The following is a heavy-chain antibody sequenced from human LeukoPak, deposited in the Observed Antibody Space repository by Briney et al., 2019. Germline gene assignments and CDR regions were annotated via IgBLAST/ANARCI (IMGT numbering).Heavy chain of an antibody. V-gene: IGHV4-59*01. CDR3: ARPYNFWSGYDAFDI. CDR1: GGSISSYY. Sequence: SQTLSLTCTVSGGSISSYYWSWIRQPPGKGLEWIGYIYYTGSTNYNPSLKSRVTISVDTSKNQFSLKLSSVTAADTAVYYCARPYNFWSGYDAFDIWGQGTRVTVPS. J-gene: IGHJ3*02. CDR2: IYYTGST. D-gene: IGHD3-3*01.